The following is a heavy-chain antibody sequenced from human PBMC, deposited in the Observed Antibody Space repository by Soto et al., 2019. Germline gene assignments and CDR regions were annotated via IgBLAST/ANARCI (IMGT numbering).Heavy chain of an antibody. V-gene: IGHV4-59*01. Sequence: SETLSLTCTVSGGSISSYYWSWIRQPPGKGLEWIGYIYYSGSTNYNPSLKSRVTISVDTSKNQFSLKLSSVTAADTAVYYCARGAAGYGSGSYHWFDPWGQGALVTVSS. CDR1: GGSISSYY. J-gene: IGHJ5*02. CDR2: IYYSGST. CDR3: ARGAAGYGSGSYHWFDP. D-gene: IGHD3-10*01.